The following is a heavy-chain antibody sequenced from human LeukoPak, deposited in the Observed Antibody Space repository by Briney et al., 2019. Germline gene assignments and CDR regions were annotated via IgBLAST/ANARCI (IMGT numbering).Heavy chain of an antibody. V-gene: IGHV4-4*07. D-gene: IGHD5-12*01. CDR2: VSSSGST. Sequence: SETLSLTCSVSGDSISYFYWSWIRQAAGKGLEWIGRVSSSGSTDYNASLKSRVTMSVDTSKNQLSLKVISVTAADTAVYYCARDHVKWLRFGSPYNWFDPWGQGTLVTVSS. CDR3: ARDHVKWLRFGSPYNWFDP. CDR1: GDSISYFY. J-gene: IGHJ5*02.